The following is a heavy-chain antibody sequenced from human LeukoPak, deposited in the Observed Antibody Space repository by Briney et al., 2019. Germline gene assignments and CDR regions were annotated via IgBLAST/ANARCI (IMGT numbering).Heavy chain of an antibody. CDR2: ISYDGSNK. CDR1: GFTFSSYG. D-gene: IGHD6-6*01. Sequence: QPGGSLRLSCAASGFTFSSYGMHWVRQAPGKGLEWVAVISYDGSNKYYADSVKGRFTISRDNSKNTLYLQMNSLRAEDTAVYYCAKDLDKGAARHPFDYWGQGTLVTVSS. J-gene: IGHJ4*02. V-gene: IGHV3-30*18. CDR3: AKDLDKGAARHPFDY.